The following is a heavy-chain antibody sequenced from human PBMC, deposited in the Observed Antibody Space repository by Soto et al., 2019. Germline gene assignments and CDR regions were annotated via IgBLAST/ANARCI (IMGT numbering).Heavy chain of an antibody. D-gene: IGHD5-12*01. CDR3: ARRKYSVDTFDY. J-gene: IGHJ4*02. CDR1: GYKFIDYG. CDR2: ISADNGNT. V-gene: IGHV1-18*01. Sequence: QVQLVQSEAEVKKPGASVKVSCKPYGYKFIDYGLSWVRQAPGQGLEWVGWISADNGNTDYAQKLQGRVTMTTDTSTRTAYMELRSLRFDDTAVYYCARRKYSVDTFDYWGQGTLVTVSS.